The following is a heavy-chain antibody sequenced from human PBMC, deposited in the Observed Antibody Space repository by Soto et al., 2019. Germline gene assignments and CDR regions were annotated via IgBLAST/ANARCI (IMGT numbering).Heavy chain of an antibody. D-gene: IGHD3-22*01. Sequence: PGESLNTSCKGSGYMFTKYWMAWVRQMPGKGLEGDGINEPADFDDRYRPSFEGHVTISVDKSNSSVYLRWANLKTSDTATYICAKWALNPSDHYYPYNRFDSWGQGTQVTVSS. CDR3: AKWALNPSDHYYPYNRFDS. CDR2: NEPADFDD. V-gene: IGHV5-51*01. CDR1: GYMFTKYW. J-gene: IGHJ5*01.